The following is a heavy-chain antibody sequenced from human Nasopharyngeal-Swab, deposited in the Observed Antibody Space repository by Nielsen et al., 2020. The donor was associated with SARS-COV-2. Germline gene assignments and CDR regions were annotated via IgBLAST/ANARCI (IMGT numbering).Heavy chain of an antibody. CDR1: GVSITSQY. J-gene: IGHJ5*02. CDR3: AKEGATGWFDP. Sequence: SETLSLTCTVSGVSITSQYWSWIRQPPGKGLEWIAEINHSGSTNYNPSLKSRVTMFMDTSKNQFSLRLTSVTAADTAVYYCAKEGATGWFDPCGQGTLVTVSS. CDR2: INHSGST. V-gene: IGHV4-59*11.